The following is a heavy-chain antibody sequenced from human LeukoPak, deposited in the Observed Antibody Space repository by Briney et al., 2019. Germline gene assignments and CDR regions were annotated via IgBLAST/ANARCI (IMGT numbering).Heavy chain of an antibody. D-gene: IGHD6-6*01. CDR1: GFPFRGSA. J-gene: IGHJ5*02. CDR2: IRNKANSYAT. CDR3: TRYSSSDNWFDP. V-gene: IGHV3-73*01. Sequence: GGSLRLSCAASGFPFRGSAMHWVRQASGKGLEWVGRIRNKANSYATAYTASVKGRFTISRDDSKNTAYLQMNSLKTEDTAVYYCTRYSSSDNWFDPWGQGTLVTVSS.